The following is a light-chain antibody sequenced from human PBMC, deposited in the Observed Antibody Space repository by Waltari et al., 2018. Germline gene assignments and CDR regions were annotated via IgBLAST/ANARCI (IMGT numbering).Light chain of an antibody. CDR1: QSLSHY. Sequence: DIVLTQSPATLSLSPGDRATLSCRASQSLSHYLAWYQQTPGPAPRLLIYDTSNRATGIPARFSGSGFGTDFTLTISSLEPEDFAVYYCQQRRNWPLTFGGGTKVEIK. CDR3: QQRRNWPLT. CDR2: DTS. V-gene: IGKV3-11*01. J-gene: IGKJ4*01.